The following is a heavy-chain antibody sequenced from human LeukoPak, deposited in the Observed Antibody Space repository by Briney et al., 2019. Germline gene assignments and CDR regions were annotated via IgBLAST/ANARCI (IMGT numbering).Heavy chain of an antibody. J-gene: IGHJ4*02. CDR1: GFTFSSHW. CDR3: VRVSARDGSGSFYREFDY. CDR2: IKEDGNDK. V-gene: IGHV3-7*01. D-gene: IGHD3-10*01. Sequence: QSGGSLRLSCAASGFTFSSHWMNWVRQAPGKGLEWVANIKEDGNDKYFLDSVKGRFTISRDNTKNSLYLQMNSLRVEDTAMYYCVRVSARDGSGSFYREFDYWGQGTLVTVSP.